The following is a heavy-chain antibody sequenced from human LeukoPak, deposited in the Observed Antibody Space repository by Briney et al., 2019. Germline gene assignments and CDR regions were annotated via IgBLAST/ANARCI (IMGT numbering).Heavy chain of an antibody. Sequence: GASVKVSCKASGYTFTSYYMHWVRQAPGQGLEWMRIINPSGGSTSYGQKFQGRGTMTRDTSTSTVYMELSSLRSKDTTVYYCTTDHGYSYGSFYAFDIWGQGTMVTVSS. J-gene: IGHJ3*02. CDR1: GYTFTSYY. V-gene: IGHV1-46*01. CDR2: INPSGGST. CDR3: TTDHGYSYGSFYAFDI. D-gene: IGHD5-18*01.